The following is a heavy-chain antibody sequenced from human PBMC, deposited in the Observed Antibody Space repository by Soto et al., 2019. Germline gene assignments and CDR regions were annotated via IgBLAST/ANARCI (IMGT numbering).Heavy chain of an antibody. CDR3: ARERWNYDSSGYWYYGMDV. V-gene: IGHV4-59*01. J-gene: IGHJ6*02. CDR1: GGSISSYY. D-gene: IGHD3-22*01. Sequence: SETLSLTCTVSGGSISSYYWSLIRQPPGKGLEWIGYIYYSGSTNYNPSLKSRVTISVDTSKNQFSLKLSSVTAADTAVYYCARERWNYDSSGYWYYGMDVWGQGTTVTVSS. CDR2: IYYSGST.